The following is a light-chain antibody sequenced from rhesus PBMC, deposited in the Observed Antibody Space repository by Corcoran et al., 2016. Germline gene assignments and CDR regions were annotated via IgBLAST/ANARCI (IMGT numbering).Light chain of an antibody. V-gene: IGKV1-25*01. Sequence: DIQMTQSPSSLSASVGDRVTITCRASQGITNDLAWYQQKPGETPKLLIYEASSLQSGIPSRFSGSGSGTDFTLTISGLQSEDFATYYCQHYYITPYSFGQRTKVEIK. CDR3: QHYYITPYS. J-gene: IGKJ2*01. CDR1: QGITND. CDR2: EAS.